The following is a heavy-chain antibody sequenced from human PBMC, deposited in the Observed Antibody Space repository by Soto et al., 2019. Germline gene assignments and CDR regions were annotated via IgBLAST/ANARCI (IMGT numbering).Heavy chain of an antibody. CDR2: IGRRSDI. CDR3: AREETAWPLAYGLDV. V-gene: IGHV3-21*01. D-gene: IGHD2-21*02. J-gene: IGHJ6*02. Sequence: GGSLRLSCEASGFTFSTYSMHWVRQAPGKGLEWVSSIGRRSDIYYADSVKGRFTVSRDNAKNSVSLQMNSLRDEDTAVYYCAREETAWPLAYGLDVWGQGTTVTVSS. CDR1: GFTFSTYS.